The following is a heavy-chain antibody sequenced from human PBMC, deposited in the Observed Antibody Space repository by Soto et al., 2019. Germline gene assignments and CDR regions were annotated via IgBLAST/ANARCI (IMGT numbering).Heavy chain of an antibody. J-gene: IGHJ6*02. Sequence: GSLRLSCAASRFMFSSYWMHWVRQAPGKRLVWVSRINRDVGTTPYPDSVKRQFTISRDNAKNTLYLQMNSLRDEDTPVHYCARGSEYCYGYHLYGMDVWGQGTTVTVSS. CDR2: INRDVGTT. V-gene: IGHV3-74*01. CDR3: ARGSEYCYGYHLYGMDV. D-gene: IGHD5-18*01. CDR1: RFMFSSYW.